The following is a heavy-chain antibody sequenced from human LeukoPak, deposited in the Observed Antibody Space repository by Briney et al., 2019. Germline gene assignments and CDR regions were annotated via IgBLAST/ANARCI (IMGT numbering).Heavy chain of an antibody. CDR2: IYPDDSDT. D-gene: IGHD5-24*01. CDR3: ARPVEMATSPFDY. CDR1: GYIFANYW. J-gene: IGHJ4*02. Sequence: GESLQISCKGSGYIFANYWIAWVRQMPGKCLEWMGIIYPDDSDTRYSPSCQGQVTISADKSIATAYLQWSSLKASDTAMYYCARPVEMATSPFDYWGQGTLVTVSS. V-gene: IGHV5-51*01.